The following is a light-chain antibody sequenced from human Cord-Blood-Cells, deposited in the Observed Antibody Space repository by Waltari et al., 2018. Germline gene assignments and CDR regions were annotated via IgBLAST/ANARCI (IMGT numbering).Light chain of an antibody. CDR2: ERS. CDR1: SSDVGSYNL. Sequence: QSALTQPASVSGSPGQSITISCTGTSSDVGSYNLVSWYQQHPGKAPKLIIYERSKRPSGVSNRFSGSKSGNTASLTISGLQAEDEADYYCCSYAGSSTVVFGGGTKLTVL. V-gene: IGLV2-23*01. CDR3: CSYAGSSTVV. J-gene: IGLJ2*01.